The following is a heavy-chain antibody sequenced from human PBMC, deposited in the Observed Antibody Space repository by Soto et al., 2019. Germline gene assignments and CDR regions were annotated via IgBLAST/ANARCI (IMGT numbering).Heavy chain of an antibody. V-gene: IGHV4-39*01. Sequence: PSETLSLTCAVSGGSISSSSYYWGWIRQPPGKGLVWIVSFYYSGSTYYNPSLKSRVTISVDTSKNQFSLKLSSVTAADTAVYYCATITIFGVVPNYFDYWGQGTLVTVSS. CDR3: ATITIFGVVPNYFDY. J-gene: IGHJ4*02. D-gene: IGHD3-3*01. CDR1: GGSISSSSYY. CDR2: FYYSGST.